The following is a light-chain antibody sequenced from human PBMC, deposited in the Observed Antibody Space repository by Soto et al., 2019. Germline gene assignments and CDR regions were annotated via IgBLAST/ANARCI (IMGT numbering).Light chain of an antibody. J-gene: IGKJ3*01. CDR2: AAS. Sequence: DIQMTQSPSSLSASVGDRVTITCRASQTVSRFLNWYQHTPGKAPKVLIYAASTLQGGVPSRFSGSGSGTDFTLTINSLQPEDFATYFCQQSLSAPFTFGPGTKVDL. V-gene: IGKV1-39*01. CDR1: QTVSRF. CDR3: QQSLSAPFT.